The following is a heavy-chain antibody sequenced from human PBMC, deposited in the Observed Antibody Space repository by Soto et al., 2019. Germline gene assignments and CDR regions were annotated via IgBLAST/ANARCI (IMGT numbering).Heavy chain of an antibody. CDR1: GGSISSYY. CDR3: ARRILGIVVVPAASHAFDI. D-gene: IGHD2-2*01. CDR2: IYYSGST. Sequence: QVQLQESGPGLVKPSETLSLTCTVSGGSISSYYWSWIRQPPGKGLEWIGYIYYSGSTNYNPSLKSPATISVDTFKNQFSLKLSSVTAADTAVYYCARRILGIVVVPAASHAFDIWGQGTMVTVSS. V-gene: IGHV4-59*01. J-gene: IGHJ3*02.